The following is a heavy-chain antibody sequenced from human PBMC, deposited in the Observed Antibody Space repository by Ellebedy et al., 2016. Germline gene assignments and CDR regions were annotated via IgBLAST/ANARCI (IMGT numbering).Heavy chain of an antibody. J-gene: IGHJ4*02. CDR3: ARGPPVIAVAGTFAC. CDR1: GYSISSGYF. CDR2: IYHSGST. D-gene: IGHD6-19*01. V-gene: IGHV4-38-2*02. Sequence: SETLSLTXTVSGYSISSGYFWGWIRQPPGKGLEWIGSIYHSGSTNYNPSLKSRVTMSVDTSKNQFSLKLSSVTAADTAVYYCARGPPVIAVAGTFACWGQGTLVTVSS.